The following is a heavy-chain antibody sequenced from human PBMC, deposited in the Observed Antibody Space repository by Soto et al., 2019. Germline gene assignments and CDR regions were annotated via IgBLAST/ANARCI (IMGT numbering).Heavy chain of an antibody. CDR1: GFTFSGSA. V-gene: IGHV3-73*01. D-gene: IGHD6-19*01. CDR3: LRGSGWYYFDY. CDR2: IRSKANSYAT. J-gene: IGHJ4*02. Sequence: GGSLRLSCAASGFTFSGSAMHWVRQASGKGLEWVGRIRSKANSYATAYAASVKGRFTISRDDSKNTAYLQMNSLKTEDTAVYYCLRGSGWYYFDYWGQGTLVTVSS.